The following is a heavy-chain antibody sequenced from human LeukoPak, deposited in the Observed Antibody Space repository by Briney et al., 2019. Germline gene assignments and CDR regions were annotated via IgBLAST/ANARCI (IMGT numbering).Heavy chain of an antibody. V-gene: IGHV3-74*01. Sequence: GGSLRLSCAASGFTFSSYWMHWVRQAPGKGLVWVSCINGDGGRTNYADSVKGRFTISRDNAKNTLYLQMNSLRAEDTAVYYCARMTAHAFDIWGQGTMVTVSS. J-gene: IGHJ3*02. D-gene: IGHD2-21*02. CDR2: INGDGGRT. CDR3: ARMTAHAFDI. CDR1: GFTFSSYW.